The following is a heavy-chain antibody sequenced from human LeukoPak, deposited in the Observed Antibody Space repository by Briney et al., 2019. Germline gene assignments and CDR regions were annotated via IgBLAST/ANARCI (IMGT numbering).Heavy chain of an antibody. CDR1: GFTFTDYS. Sequence: GGSLRLSCAASGFTFTDYSVSWVRQAPGKGLEWVSGLGRSGENRYYATSVRGRFSISRDNSKDTVYLQMNSLRAEDTAIYYCAKDRPCETCMPMDAWGQGTTVTVSS. V-gene: IGHV3-23*01. CDR3: AKDRPCETCMPMDA. D-gene: IGHD2-2*01. CDR2: LGRSGENR. J-gene: IGHJ6*02.